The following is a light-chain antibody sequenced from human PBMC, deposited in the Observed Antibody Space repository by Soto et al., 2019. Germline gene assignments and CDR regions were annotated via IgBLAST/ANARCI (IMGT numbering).Light chain of an antibody. CDR1: NIETKS. CDR2: DDS. J-gene: IGLJ2*01. CDR3: QVWDANSGLV. V-gene: IGLV3-21*02. Sequence: SYELTQSPSVSVAPGQTAGIPWGGNNIETKSVHWYQQKPGQAPVLVVYDDSDRPSGIPERFSGSNSGNTATLTISRVEAGDEADYFWQVWDANSGLVFGGGTKLTVL.